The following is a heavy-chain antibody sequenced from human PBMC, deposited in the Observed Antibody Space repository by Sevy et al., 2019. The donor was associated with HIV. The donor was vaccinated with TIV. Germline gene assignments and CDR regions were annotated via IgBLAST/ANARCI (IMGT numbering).Heavy chain of an antibody. J-gene: IGHJ6*02. V-gene: IGHV3-49*04. CDR2: IRSKANGGTT. Sequence: GGSLRLSCRASGFTSGGYTMSWVRQAPGKGLEWVGFIRSKANGGTTAYAASVQGRFTISRDDSKSIAYLQMNGLKTEDTGVYYCTRVEGATDWGMDAWGQGTTVTVSS. CDR1: GFTSGGYT. CDR3: TRVEGATDWGMDA. D-gene: IGHD1-26*01.